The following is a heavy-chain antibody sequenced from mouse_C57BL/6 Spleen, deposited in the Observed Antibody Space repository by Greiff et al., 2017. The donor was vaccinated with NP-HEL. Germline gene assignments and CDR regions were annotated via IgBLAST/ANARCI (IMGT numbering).Heavy chain of an antibody. Sequence: DVKLQESGPELVKPGASVKISCKASGYSFTGYYMNWVKQSPEKSLEWIGEINPSTGGTTYNQKFKAKATLTVDKSSSTAYMQLKSLTSEDSAVYYCARRDYGYDFDYWGQGTTLTVSS. CDR1: GYSFTGYY. CDR3: ARRDYGYDFDY. D-gene: IGHD1-2*01. V-gene: IGHV1-42*01. CDR2: INPSTGGT. J-gene: IGHJ2*01.